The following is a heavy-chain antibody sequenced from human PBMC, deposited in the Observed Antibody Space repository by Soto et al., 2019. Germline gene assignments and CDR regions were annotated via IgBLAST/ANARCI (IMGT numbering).Heavy chain of an antibody. D-gene: IGHD6-19*01. CDR3: AKQTVAGHHWFDP. V-gene: IGHV3-23*01. Sequence: GGSLRLSXAASGFTFRIYDMTWVRQAPGKGLEWVSTIDNGGTTFYADSVKGRFTISRDNSKNTLYLQMNGLRVEDTAVYYCAKQTVAGHHWFDPWGQGALVTVS. CDR1: GFTFRIYD. CDR2: IDNGGTT. J-gene: IGHJ5*01.